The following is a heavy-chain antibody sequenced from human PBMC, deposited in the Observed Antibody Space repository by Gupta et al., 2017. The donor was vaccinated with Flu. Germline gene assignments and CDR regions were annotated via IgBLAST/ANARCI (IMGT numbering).Heavy chain of an antibody. CDR3: ARAAGCSSTSCPYYYGMDV. D-gene: IGHD2-2*01. V-gene: IGHV4-34*01. J-gene: IGHJ6*02. CDR2: INHSGST. Sequence: QVQLQQWGAGLLKPSETLSLTCAVYGGSFSGYYWRWIRQPPGKGLEWIGEINHSGSTNYNPSLKSRVTISVDTSKNQFSLKLSSVTAADTAVYYCARAAGCSSTSCPYYYGMDVWGQGTTVTVSS. CDR1: GGSFSGYY.